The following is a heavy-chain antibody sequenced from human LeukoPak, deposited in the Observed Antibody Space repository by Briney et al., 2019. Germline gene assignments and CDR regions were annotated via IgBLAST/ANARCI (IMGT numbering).Heavy chain of an antibody. CDR3: AREAIAAADAFDY. V-gene: IGHV4-59*12. CDR2: VDYRGST. Sequence: PSETLSLTCTVSGGSISTYYWSWIRQPPGKGLEWIAYVDYRGSTTYNPSLRSRVTISVDTSRNQFSLKLSSVTAADTAVYYCAREAIAAADAFDYWGQGTLVTVSS. D-gene: IGHD6-13*01. J-gene: IGHJ4*02. CDR1: GGSISTYY.